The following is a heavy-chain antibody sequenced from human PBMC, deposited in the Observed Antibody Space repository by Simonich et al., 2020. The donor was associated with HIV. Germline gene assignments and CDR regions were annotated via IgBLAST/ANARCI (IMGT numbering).Heavy chain of an antibody. CDR1: GGSFSGYY. Sequence: VQLQQWGAGLLKPSETLSLTCAVYGGSFSGYYWSWIRQPPGKGLEWIGEINHGGSANYNPYLKIRVTISVDTSKNHFSLKLSSVTAADTAVYYCASVRFELGGSDFDYWGQGTLVTVSS. CDR2: INHGGSA. J-gene: IGHJ4*02. D-gene: IGHD7-27*01. V-gene: IGHV4-34*01. CDR3: ASVRFELGGSDFDY.